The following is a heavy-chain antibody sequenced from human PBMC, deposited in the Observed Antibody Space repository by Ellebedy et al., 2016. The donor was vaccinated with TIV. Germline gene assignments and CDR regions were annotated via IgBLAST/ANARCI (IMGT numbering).Heavy chain of an antibody. D-gene: IGHD3-16*01. CDR3: ASTVSGPHFDY. CDR1: RGTFSSYA. V-gene: IGHV1-8*02. Sequence: ASVKVSXKASRGTFSSYAISWVRQAPGQGLEWMGWINPNSGNTGYAQKFQGRVTMTRNTSISTAYMELSSLRSEDTAVYYCASTVSGPHFDYWGQGTLVTVSS. CDR2: INPNSGNT. J-gene: IGHJ4*02.